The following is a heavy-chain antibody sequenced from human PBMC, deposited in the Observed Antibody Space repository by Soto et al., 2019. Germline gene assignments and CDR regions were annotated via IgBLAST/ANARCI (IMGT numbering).Heavy chain of an antibody. J-gene: IGHJ6*02. CDR3: VKDMGQAAVGIRYPYGLDV. Sequence: GGSLRLSCSGSGFTVSSFGMHWVRQAPGKGLEHVSTLSSDGIGTYYADSVKGRFTFSRDTSKNTLYLQMSSLRTEDTAVYYCVKDMGQAAVGIRYPYGLDVWGLGTTVTVSS. CDR1: GFTVSSFG. CDR2: LSSDGIGT. V-gene: IGHV3-64D*06. D-gene: IGHD6-13*01.